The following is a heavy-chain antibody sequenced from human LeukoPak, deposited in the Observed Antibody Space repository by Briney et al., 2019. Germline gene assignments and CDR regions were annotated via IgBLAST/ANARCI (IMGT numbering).Heavy chain of an antibody. J-gene: IGHJ2*01. CDR3: AREDYRYFDL. V-gene: IGHV3-66*01. CDR2: LHRGGST. CDR1: GFTVSSNY. Sequence: GGSLRLSCAASGFTVSSNYMSWVRQAPGKGLEWVSLLHRGGSTYYADSVKGRFTISRDNSKNTLYLQMNSLKAEDTAVYYCAREDYRYFDLWGRGTLVTVSS.